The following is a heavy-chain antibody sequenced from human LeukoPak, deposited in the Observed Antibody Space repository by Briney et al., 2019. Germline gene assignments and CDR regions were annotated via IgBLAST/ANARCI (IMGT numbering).Heavy chain of an antibody. Sequence: ASVTVSCKASGYTFTSYDINWVRQATGQGLEWMGWMNPNSGNTGYAQKFQGRVTMTRNTSISTAYMELSSLRSEDTAVYYCARGLYYYDSSGSQATDYWGQGTLVTVSS. CDR2: MNPNSGNT. CDR1: GYTFTSYD. CDR3: ARGLYYYDSSGSQATDY. J-gene: IGHJ4*02. V-gene: IGHV1-8*01. D-gene: IGHD3-22*01.